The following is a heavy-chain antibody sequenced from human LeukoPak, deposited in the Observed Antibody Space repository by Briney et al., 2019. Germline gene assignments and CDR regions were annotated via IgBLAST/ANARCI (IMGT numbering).Heavy chain of an antibody. CDR2: IYPGDSHT. V-gene: IGHV5-51*01. Sequence: GESLQISCKGSGYSFPNYWIGWVRQMPGKGLEWMGIIYPGDSHTRYSPSFQDQVTISVDKSISTAYLQWSSLKASDTAMYYCARGPYAYTSSATLGSYNWFDPWGQGSLVTVSS. J-gene: IGHJ5*02. CDR1: GYSFPNYW. CDR3: ARGPYAYTSSATLGSYNWFDP. D-gene: IGHD2-2*02.